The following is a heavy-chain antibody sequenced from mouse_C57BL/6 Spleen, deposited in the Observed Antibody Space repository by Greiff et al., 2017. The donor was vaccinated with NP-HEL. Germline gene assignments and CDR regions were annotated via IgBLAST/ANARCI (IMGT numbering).Heavy chain of an antibody. D-gene: IGHD1-1*01. CDR3: ALNYYGSSYDY. CDR2: IDPEDGAT. CDR1: GFNIKDYY. V-gene: IGHV14-2*01. Sequence: EVQLQQSGSSLFTPGASVKGSGTASGFNIKDYYMHWVKQRTEQGLEWIGRIDPEDGATKYAPKFQGKATITADTSSNTAYLQLSSLTSEDTAVYYCALNYYGSSYDYWGQGTTLTVSS. J-gene: IGHJ2*01.